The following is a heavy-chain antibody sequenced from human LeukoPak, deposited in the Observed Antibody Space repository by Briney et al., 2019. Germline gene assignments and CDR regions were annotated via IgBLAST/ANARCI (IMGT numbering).Heavy chain of an antibody. CDR3: ARNNGMDV. J-gene: IGHJ6*02. V-gene: IGHV3-7*03. CDR2: VNRDGSET. CDR1: GFALSSHW. Sequence: GGSLRLSCAASGFALSSHWMTWVRQVPGRGPEWVANVNRDGSETYYLDSVKGRFTISKSNAKNSLSLQMNSLRAEDTALYHCARNNGMDVWGQGTTVIVSS.